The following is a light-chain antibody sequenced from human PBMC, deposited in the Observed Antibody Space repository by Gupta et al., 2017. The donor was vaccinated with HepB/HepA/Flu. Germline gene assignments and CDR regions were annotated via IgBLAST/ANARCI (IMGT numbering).Light chain of an antibody. CDR3: SSYTSRTSWV. V-gene: IGLV2-14*03. CDR2: EVS. Sequence: SALPPPAPVPGSPGQSITIPCAGTINDVGGYNYVSWYQQHPGKVPKLLIYEVSYRPSGVSSRFSGSKSDNTASLTISGLQAEDEADYYCSSYTSRTSWVFGGGTKLTVL. J-gene: IGLJ3*02. CDR1: INDVGGYNY.